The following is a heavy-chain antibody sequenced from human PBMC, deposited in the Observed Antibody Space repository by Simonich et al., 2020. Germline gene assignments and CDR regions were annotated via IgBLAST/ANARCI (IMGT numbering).Heavy chain of an antibody. D-gene: IGHD6-6*01. CDR1: GFTFSSYE. CDR3: ARDFRLQLVEIGTYYYYGMDV. V-gene: IGHV3-48*03. CDR2: ISSIGSTI. J-gene: IGHJ6*02. Sequence: EVQLVESGGGLVQPGGSLRLSCAASGFTFSSYEMNWVRQAPGKGLEWVSYISSIGSTIYYADSVKGRCTISRDNAKNSLYLQMNSLRAEDTAVYYCARDFRLQLVEIGTYYYYGMDVWGQGTTVTVSS.